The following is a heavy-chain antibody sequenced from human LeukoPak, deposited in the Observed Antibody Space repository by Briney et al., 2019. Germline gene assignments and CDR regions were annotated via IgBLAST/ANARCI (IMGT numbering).Heavy chain of an antibody. CDR2: ISGSGGST. CDR1: GFTFSSYS. CDR3: AKWDARITMVRGDEALDY. D-gene: IGHD3-10*01. J-gene: IGHJ4*02. V-gene: IGHV3-23*01. Sequence: GGSLTLSCAASGFTFSSYSMNWVRQAPGKGLEWVSAISGSGGSTYYADSVKGRFTISRDNSKNTLHLQMNSLRAEDTAVYYCAKWDARITMVRGDEALDYWGQGTLVTVSS.